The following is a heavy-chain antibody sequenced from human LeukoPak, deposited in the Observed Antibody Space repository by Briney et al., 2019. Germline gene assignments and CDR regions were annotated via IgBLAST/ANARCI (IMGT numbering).Heavy chain of an antibody. J-gene: IGHJ6*02. D-gene: IGHD4-17*01. CDR1: GFTFSDYY. CDR3: ARGRRTTVTSDYGMDV. Sequence: GGSLRLSCAASGFTFSDYYMSWIRQAPGKGLEWVSYISSSGSTIYYADSVKGRFTISRDNAKNSLYLQMNSLRAEDTAVYYCARGRRTTVTSDYGMDVWGQGTTVTVSS. V-gene: IGHV3-11*01. CDR2: ISSSGSTI.